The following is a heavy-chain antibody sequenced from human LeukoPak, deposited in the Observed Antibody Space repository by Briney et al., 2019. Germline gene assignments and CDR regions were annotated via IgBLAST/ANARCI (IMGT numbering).Heavy chain of an antibody. CDR2: IYYSGST. CDR1: GGSISSSSYY. Sequence: SETLSLTCTVSGGSISSSSYYWGWIRQPPGKGLEWIGSIYYSGSTYYNPSLKSRVTISVDTSKNQFSLKLSSVTAADTAVYYCARDRGVGEFGELFSWFDPWGQGTLVTVSS. V-gene: IGHV4-39*07. CDR3: ARDRGVGEFGELFSWFDP. J-gene: IGHJ5*02. D-gene: IGHD3-10*01.